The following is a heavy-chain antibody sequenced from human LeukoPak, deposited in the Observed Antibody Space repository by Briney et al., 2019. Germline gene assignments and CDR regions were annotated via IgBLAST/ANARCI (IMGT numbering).Heavy chain of an antibody. J-gene: IGHJ4*02. CDR1: GFTFSDYY. D-gene: IGHD3-22*01. CDR3: ANSGIVVAYKN. V-gene: IGHV3-11*01. Sequence: GGSLRLSCAASGFTFSDYYMSWIRQAPGKGLEGVSYISSSGTTIYYADSVKGRFTISRDNSKNTLYLQMNSLRAEDTAVYYCANSGIVVAYKNWGQGTLVTVSS. CDR2: ISSSGTTI.